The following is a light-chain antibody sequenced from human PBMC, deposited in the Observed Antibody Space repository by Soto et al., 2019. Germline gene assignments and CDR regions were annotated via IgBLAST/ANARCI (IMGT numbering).Light chain of an antibody. V-gene: IGLV2-23*02. CDR1: SSDIGTYNL. Sequence: QSALTQPASVSGSPGQSITISCTGTSSDIGTYNLVSWYQQHPGKAPKLMIYEVNKRPSGVSDRFSGSKSGNTASLTISGLQAEDEADYSCCSYAGSSTLYVFGTGTKVTV. CDR3: CSYAGSSTLYV. J-gene: IGLJ1*01. CDR2: EVN.